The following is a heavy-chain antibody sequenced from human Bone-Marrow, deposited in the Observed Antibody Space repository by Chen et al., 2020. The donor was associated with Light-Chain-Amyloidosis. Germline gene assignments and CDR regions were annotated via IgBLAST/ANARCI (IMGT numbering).Heavy chain of an antibody. V-gene: IGHV3-30*18. J-gene: IGHJ4*02. D-gene: IGHD6-19*01. CDR2: ISYDGSNK. Sequence: QVQLVESGGGVVQPGRSLRLSCAASGVTFSSYGMPWVRQAPGKGLEWVAVISYDGSNKYYADSVKGRFTISRDNSKNTLYLQMNSLRAEDTAVYYCAKEQGLSVPYWGQGTLVTVSS. CDR3: AKEQGLSVPY. CDR1: GVTFSSYG.